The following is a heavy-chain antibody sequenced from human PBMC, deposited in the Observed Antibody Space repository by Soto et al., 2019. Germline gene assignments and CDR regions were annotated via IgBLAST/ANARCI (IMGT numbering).Heavy chain of an antibody. CDR3: AKGPKGGYYYNGMDV. Sequence: GGSLRLSCAASGFTFSSYAMSWVRQAPGKGLEWVSAISGSGGSTYYADSVEGRSTISRDNSKNTLYLRMNSLRAEDTAVYYCAKGPKGGYYYNGMDVWGQGTTVTVSS. J-gene: IGHJ6*02. V-gene: IGHV3-23*01. CDR2: ISGSGGST. D-gene: IGHD1-26*01. CDR1: GFTFSSYA.